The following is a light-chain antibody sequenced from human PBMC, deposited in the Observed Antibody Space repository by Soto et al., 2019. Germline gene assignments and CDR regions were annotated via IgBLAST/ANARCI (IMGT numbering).Light chain of an antibody. Sequence: QSVLTQPPPVSAAPGQKVTISCSGSSSNIGNNYVSWYQQVPGTAPKLLIYDNNNRPSGIPDRFSASKSGTSATLGIAGLQTGDEADYYCATWDSSLSAGIFGGGTKLTVL. CDR1: SSNIGNNY. CDR3: ATWDSSLSAGI. V-gene: IGLV1-51*01. CDR2: DNN. J-gene: IGLJ2*01.